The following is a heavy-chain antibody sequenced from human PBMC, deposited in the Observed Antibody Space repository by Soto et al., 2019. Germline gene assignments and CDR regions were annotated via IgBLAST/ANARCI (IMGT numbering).Heavy chain of an antibody. CDR2: INRDGSGT. CDR1: GFTFSNYW. Sequence: EVQLVESGGGLVQPGGSLRLSCAASGFTFSNYWMHWVRQAPGRGLVWVSRINRDGSGTSYADSVKGRLTISRVNAKNTVYLQMSSLRVEDTAVYYCAIDRVYYDSSGYYQDYGMDVWGQGPTVTVSS. D-gene: IGHD3-22*01. CDR3: AIDRVYYDSSGYYQDYGMDV. V-gene: IGHV3-74*01. J-gene: IGHJ6*02.